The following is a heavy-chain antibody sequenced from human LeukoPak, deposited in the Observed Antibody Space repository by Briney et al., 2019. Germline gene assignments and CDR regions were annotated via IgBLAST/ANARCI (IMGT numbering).Heavy chain of an antibody. D-gene: IGHD3-22*01. J-gene: IGHJ1*01. CDR1: GGTFSSYA. V-gene: IGHV1-69*06. Sequence: ASVKVSCKASGGTFSSYAISWVRQAPGQGLEWMGRIIPIFGTANYAQKSQGRVTITADKSTSTAYMELSSLRSEDTAVYYCASPQYYYDSSGYYYVEYFQHWGQGTLVTVSS. CDR2: IIPIFGTA. CDR3: ASPQYYYDSSGYYYVEYFQH.